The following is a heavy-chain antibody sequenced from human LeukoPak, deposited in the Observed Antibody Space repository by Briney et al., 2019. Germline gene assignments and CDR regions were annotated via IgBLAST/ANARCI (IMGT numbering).Heavy chain of an antibody. J-gene: IGHJ6*03. CDR3: ARDPYSGTYGDTYYYYMDV. CDR2: ITSSSTYT. D-gene: IGHD1-26*01. CDR1: GFTFNTYS. V-gene: IGHV3-21*01. Sequence: PGGSLRLSCEASGFTFNTYSMNWARQAPGKGLEWVSSITSSSTYTFYADSVKGRFTISRDNARNSLYLQMNSLRAEDTAVYYCARDPYSGTYGDTYYYYMDVWGKGTTVAISS.